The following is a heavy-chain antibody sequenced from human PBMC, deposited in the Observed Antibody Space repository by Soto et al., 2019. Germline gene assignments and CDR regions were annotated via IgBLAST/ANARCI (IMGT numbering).Heavy chain of an antibody. CDR3: AGSGSYYNPPFAY. CDR2: ISGSGGST. Sequence: LRLACAASGFTVSSYAISWVRQSPGKGLECVSAISGSGGSTYYAHSVKGRLTISRENSKNTLYLQMNSLRAEDTDVYYCAGSGSYYNPPFAYWGQGTRVTVSX. D-gene: IGHD3-10*01. CDR1: GFTVSSYA. J-gene: IGHJ4*02. V-gene: IGHV3-23*01.